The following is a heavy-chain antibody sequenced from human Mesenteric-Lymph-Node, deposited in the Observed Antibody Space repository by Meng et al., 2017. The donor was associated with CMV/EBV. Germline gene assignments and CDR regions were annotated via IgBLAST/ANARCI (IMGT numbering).Heavy chain of an antibody. D-gene: IGHD4-17*01. CDR3: AKIEDYGDYDSDY. Sequence: GESLKISCVASGFTFSKYGMHWVRQAPGKGLEWVTFIRDDGSNKYYGDSVKGRFTVSRDNSKNTLYLQMNSLRGEDTAVYYCAKIEDYGDYDSDYWGHGTLVTVSS. V-gene: IGHV3-30*02. J-gene: IGHJ4*01. CDR1: GFTFSKYG. CDR2: IRDDGSNK.